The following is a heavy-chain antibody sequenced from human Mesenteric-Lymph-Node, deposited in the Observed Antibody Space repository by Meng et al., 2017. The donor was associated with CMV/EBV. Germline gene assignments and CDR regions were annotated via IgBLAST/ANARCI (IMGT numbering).Heavy chain of an antibody. D-gene: IGHD6-19*01. CDR1: GDSISSVYY. Sequence: QLALRESGPGQLKPSETMTLTCTVLGDSISSVYYCGWIRQPPGRGLEWIGSVHYTGSTYYSPSLKSRVTVSVDTSKNQFSLRLTSVTAADTAVYYCARPFPSWQSPRLDPFGAWGQGTLVTVFS. CDR2: VHYTGST. CDR3: ARPFPSWQSPRLDPFGA. J-gene: IGHJ5*02. V-gene: IGHV4-39*01.